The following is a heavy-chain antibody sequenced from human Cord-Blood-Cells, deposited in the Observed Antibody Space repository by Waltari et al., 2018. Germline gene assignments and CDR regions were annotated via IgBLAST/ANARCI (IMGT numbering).Heavy chain of an antibody. Sequence: QVQLQESGPGLVKPSETLSLPCTVSGGSISSYYWSWIRQPPGKGLEWIGYIYYSGSTNYNPALKSRATISVDTSKNQFSLKLSSVTAADTAVYYCARSRTLGRFWYFDLWGRGTLVTVSS. CDR1: GGSISSYY. J-gene: IGHJ2*01. D-gene: IGHD7-27*01. CDR3: ARSRTLGRFWYFDL. V-gene: IGHV4-59*01. CDR2: IYYSGST.